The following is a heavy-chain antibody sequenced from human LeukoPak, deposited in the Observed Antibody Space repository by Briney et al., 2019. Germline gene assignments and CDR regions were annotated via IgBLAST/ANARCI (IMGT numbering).Heavy chain of an antibody. CDR2: FDPEDGET. V-gene: IGHV1-24*01. CDR1: GYTLTELS. J-gene: IGHJ3*02. D-gene: IGHD6-13*01. Sequence: GASVKVSCKVSGYTLTELSMHWVRQAPGKGLEWMGGFDPEDGETIYAQKFQGRVTMTEDTSTDTAYMELSSLRSEDTAVYYCATDRQQPKDPHAFDIWGQGTMVTVSS. CDR3: ATDRQQPKDPHAFDI.